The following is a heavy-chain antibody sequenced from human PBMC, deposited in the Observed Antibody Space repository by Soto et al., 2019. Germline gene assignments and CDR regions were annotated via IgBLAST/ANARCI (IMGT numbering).Heavy chain of an antibody. J-gene: IGHJ4*02. V-gene: IGHV3-74*01. D-gene: IGHD3-10*01. CDR2: IKGDGSSR. CDR1: GFTFSNYW. CDR3: ARGGLYAYYNDI. Sequence: EVQLVESGGGLVQPGESLRLSCAASGFTFSNYWMHWVRQAPGEGLVWVSRIKGDGSSRDYADSVKGRFTVSRDNAENTVYLQMISLRAEDSATYYCARGGLYAYYNDIWGQGTLVTVSS.